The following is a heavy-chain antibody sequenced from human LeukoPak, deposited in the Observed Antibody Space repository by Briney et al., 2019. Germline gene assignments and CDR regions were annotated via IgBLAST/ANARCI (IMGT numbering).Heavy chain of an antibody. Sequence: GGSLRLSCAASVFSFSTYAMHWVRQAPGKGLEWVAFIQDDGTNKYYADSVKGRFTISRDNSKNTLYLQMNSLRAEDTAVYYCAKDSSPYGDYGDCDYWGQGTLVTVSS. D-gene: IGHD4-17*01. V-gene: IGHV3-30*02. CDR1: VFSFSTYA. CDR2: IQDDGTNK. J-gene: IGHJ4*02. CDR3: AKDSSPYGDYGDCDY.